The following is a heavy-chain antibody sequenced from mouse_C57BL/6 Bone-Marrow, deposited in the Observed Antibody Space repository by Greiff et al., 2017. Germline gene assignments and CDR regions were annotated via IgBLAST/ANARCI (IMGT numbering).Heavy chain of an antibody. CDR2: ISDGGSYT. D-gene: IGHD1-1*01. CDR3: ERVVYYYGSSFDY. V-gene: IGHV5-4*03. Sequence: EVKLVESGGGLVKPGGSLKLSCAASGFTFSSYAMSWVRQTPEKRLEWVATISDGGSYTYYPDNVKGRFTISRDNAKNNLYLQMSHLKSEDTAMYYCERVVYYYGSSFDYWGQGTTLTVSS. CDR1: GFTFSSYA. J-gene: IGHJ2*01.